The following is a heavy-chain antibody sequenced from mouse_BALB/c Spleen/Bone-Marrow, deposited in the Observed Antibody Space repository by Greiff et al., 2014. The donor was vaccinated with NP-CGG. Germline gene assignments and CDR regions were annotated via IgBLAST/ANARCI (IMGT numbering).Heavy chain of an antibody. CDR2: IYPGNVNT. CDR3: ARDYYGSSSFAY. D-gene: IGHD1-1*01. J-gene: IGHJ3*01. Sequence: QVQLKQSGPELVKPGASVRISCKASGYTFTSYYIHWVKQRPGQGLEWIGWIYPGNVNTKYNEKFKGKATLTADKSSSTAYVQLSSLTSEDSAVYFCARDYYGSSSFAYWGQGTLVTVSA. V-gene: IGHV1S56*01. CDR1: GYTFTSYY.